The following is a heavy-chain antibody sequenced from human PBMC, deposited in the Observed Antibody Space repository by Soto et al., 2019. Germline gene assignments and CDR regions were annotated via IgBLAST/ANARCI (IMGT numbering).Heavy chain of an antibody. CDR1: GFTFSSYS. CDR2: ISSSSSYI. J-gene: IGHJ4*02. D-gene: IGHD1-1*01. Sequence: EVQLVESGGGLVKPGGSLRLSCAASGFTFSSYSMNWVRQAPGKGLEWVSSISSSSSYIYYADSVKGRFTISRDNAKNARYVEIKSLRGEDMAVYYCAREISPRTGYFVYLGQGSLGTVSS. V-gene: IGHV3-21*01. CDR3: AREISPRTGYFVY.